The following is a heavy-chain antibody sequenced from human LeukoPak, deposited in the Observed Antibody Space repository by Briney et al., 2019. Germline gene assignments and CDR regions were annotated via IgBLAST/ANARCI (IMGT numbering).Heavy chain of an antibody. CDR3: ASNRLGELSSLLYGMDV. V-gene: IGHV4-59*01. D-gene: IGHD3-16*02. CDR1: GGSISSYY. CDR2: IYYSGST. J-gene: IGHJ6*02. Sequence: KTSETLSLTCTVSGGSISSYYWSWIRQPPGKGLEWIGYIYYSGSTNYNPSLKSRVTISVDTSKNQFSLKLSSVTAADTAVYYCASNRLGELSSLLYGMDVWGQGTTVTVSS.